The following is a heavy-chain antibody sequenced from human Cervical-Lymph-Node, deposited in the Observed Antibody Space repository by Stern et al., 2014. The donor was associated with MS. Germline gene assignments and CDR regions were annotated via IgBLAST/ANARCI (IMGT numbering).Heavy chain of an antibody. CDR2: VDPEGGEL. CDR3: ANPDTTKVTRYYYGMDI. V-gene: IGHV1-69-2*01. D-gene: IGHD5-18*01. Sequence: EVQLVQSGAEVKKPGATVKISCKVSGYTFTDYYMHWVRQAPGKGLEWMGLVDPEGGELIYAENFQGRLTITADVPADATYMEVRSLTSEDTAVYSCANPDTTKVTRYYYGMDIWGQGTTVTVSS. J-gene: IGHJ6*02. CDR1: GYTFTDYY.